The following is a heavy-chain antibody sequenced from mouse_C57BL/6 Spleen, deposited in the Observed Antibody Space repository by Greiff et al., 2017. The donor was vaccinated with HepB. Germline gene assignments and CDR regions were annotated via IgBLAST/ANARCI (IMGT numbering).Heavy chain of an antibody. Sequence: QVQLQQPGTELVKPGASVKLSCKASGYTFTSYWMHWVKQRPGQGLEWIGNIKPSNGGTNYNEKFKSKATLTVDKSSSTAYMQLSSLTSEYSAVYYCTRATTVVGYYFDYWGQGTTLTVSS. D-gene: IGHD1-1*01. CDR1: GYTFTSYW. J-gene: IGHJ2*01. CDR3: TRATTVVGYYFDY. V-gene: IGHV1-53*01. CDR2: IKPSNGGT.